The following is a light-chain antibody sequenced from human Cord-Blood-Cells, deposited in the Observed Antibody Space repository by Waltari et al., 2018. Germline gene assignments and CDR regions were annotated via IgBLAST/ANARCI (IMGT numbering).Light chain of an antibody. J-gene: IGLJ1*01. CDR3: SSYTSSSTLGV. CDR2: EVS. Sequence: QSALTQPASVSGSPGQSITISCTGTRSHVGGYNYVSWYQQHQGKAPKLMIYEVSNRPSGVSNRFSGSKSGNTASLTISGLQAEDEADYYCSSYTSSSTLGVFGTGTKVTVL. V-gene: IGLV2-14*01. CDR1: RSHVGGYNY.